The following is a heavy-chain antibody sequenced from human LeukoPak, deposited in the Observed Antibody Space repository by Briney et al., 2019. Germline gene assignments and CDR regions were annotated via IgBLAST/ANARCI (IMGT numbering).Heavy chain of an antibody. Sequence: SETLSLTCTVSGGSISSYYWSWIRQPPGKGLEWIGYIYTSGSTNYNPSLKSRVTISVDTSKNQFSLKLSFVTAADTAVYYCARLMTNHYYYYYMDVWGKGTTVTVSS. J-gene: IGHJ6*03. CDR2: IYTSGST. D-gene: IGHD3-16*01. CDR1: GGSISSYY. CDR3: ARLMTNHYYYYYMDV. V-gene: IGHV4-4*09.